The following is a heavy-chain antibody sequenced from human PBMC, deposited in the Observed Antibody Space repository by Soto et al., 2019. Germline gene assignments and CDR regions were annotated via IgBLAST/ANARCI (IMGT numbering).Heavy chain of an antibody. CDR1: GYTFTSYA. CDR3: ARGARLIVPAAYYDY. V-gene: IGHV1-3*01. CDR2: INAGNGNT. D-gene: IGHD2-2*01. Sequence: ASVKVSCKASGYTFTSYAMHWVRQAPGQRLEWMGWINAGNGNTKYSQKFQGRVTITRDTSASTAYMELSSLRSEDTAVYYCARGARLIVPAAYYDYWGQGTMVTVYS. J-gene: IGHJ4*02.